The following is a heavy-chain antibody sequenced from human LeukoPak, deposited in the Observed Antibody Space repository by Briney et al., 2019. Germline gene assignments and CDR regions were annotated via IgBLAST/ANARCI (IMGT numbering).Heavy chain of an antibody. J-gene: IGHJ4*02. CDR2: IYYSGST. CDR3: AREKYSSSSALDYFDY. Sequence: SETLSLTCTVSGGSISSYYWSWIRQPPGRGLEWIGYIYYSGSTNYNPSLKSRVTISVDTSKNQFSLKLSSVTAADTAVYYCAREKYSSSSALDYFDYWGQGTLVTVSS. D-gene: IGHD6-6*01. CDR1: GGSISSYY. V-gene: IGHV4-59*01.